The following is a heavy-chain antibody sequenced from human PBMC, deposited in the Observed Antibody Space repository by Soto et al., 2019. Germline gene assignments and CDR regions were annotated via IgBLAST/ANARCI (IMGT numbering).Heavy chain of an antibody. CDR2: IIPIFGTA. Sequence: QVQLVQSGAEVKKPGSSVKVSCKASGGTFSSYAISWVRQAPGQGLEWMGGIIPIFGTANYAQKFQGRVTITADESTSTAYMELSSLRSEDTAVYYCARDYSLRGSGETNYYYGMDVWGQGTTVTVSS. J-gene: IGHJ6*02. V-gene: IGHV1-69*01. CDR1: GGTFSSYA. CDR3: ARDYSLRGSGETNYYYGMDV. D-gene: IGHD3-10*01.